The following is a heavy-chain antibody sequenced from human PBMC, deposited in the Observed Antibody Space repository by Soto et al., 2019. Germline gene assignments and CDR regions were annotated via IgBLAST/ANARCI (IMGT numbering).Heavy chain of an antibody. Sequence: PGGSPRLSCAASGFTFSSYAMSWVRQAPGKGLEWVSAISGSGGSTYYADSVKGRFTISRDNSKNTLYLQMNSLRAEDTAVYYCAKPTLMYSSSWYSFDYWGQGTLVTVSS. D-gene: IGHD6-13*01. J-gene: IGHJ4*02. CDR3: AKPTLMYSSSWYSFDY. CDR2: ISGSGGST. CDR1: GFTFSSYA. V-gene: IGHV3-23*01.